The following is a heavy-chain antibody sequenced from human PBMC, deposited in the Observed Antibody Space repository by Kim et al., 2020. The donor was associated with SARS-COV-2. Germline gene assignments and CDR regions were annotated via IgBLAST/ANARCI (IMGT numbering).Heavy chain of an antibody. V-gene: IGHV3-33*06. J-gene: IGHJ4*02. D-gene: IGHD3-16*01. CDR3: AKSYTSGTYFFDF. Sequence: ASLRRRFTISSDNSKATLYLQMDSLSVEDTAVYYCAKSYTSGTYFFDFWGQGTPVTVSS.